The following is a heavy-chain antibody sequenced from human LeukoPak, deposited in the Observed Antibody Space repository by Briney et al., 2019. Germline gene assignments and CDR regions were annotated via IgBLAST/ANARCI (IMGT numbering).Heavy chain of an antibody. Sequence: GGSLRLSCAASGFTFSSYEMNWVRQAPGKGLEWVSYISSSGSTIYYADSVRGRFTISRDNAKNSLYLQMNSLRAEDTAVYYCARRTNAFDIWGQGTMVTVSS. CDR1: GFTFSSYE. J-gene: IGHJ3*02. CDR2: ISSSGSTI. V-gene: IGHV3-48*03. CDR3: ARRTNAFDI.